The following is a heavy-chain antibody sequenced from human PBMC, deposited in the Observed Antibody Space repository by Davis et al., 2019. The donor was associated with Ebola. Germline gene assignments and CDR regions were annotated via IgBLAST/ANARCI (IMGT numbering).Heavy chain of an antibody. D-gene: IGHD3-22*01. CDR2: IYYSGSS. V-gene: IGHV4-31*03. Sequence: PSETLSLTCTVSGGSITSGDYYWSWIRQHRGKGLEWIGNIYYSGSSYYNPSPKSRVTISVDTSKHQFSLKLSSVTAADTALYYCARDLRYDSSGYDYYFYMDVWGKGTTVTVSS. CDR3: ARDLRYDSSGYDYYFYMDV. CDR1: GGSITSGDYY. J-gene: IGHJ6*03.